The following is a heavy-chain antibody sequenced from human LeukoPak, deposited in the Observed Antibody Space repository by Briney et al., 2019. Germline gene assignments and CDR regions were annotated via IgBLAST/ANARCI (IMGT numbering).Heavy chain of an antibody. Sequence: GGSLRLSCAASGFSFSSYWMHWVRQAPGKGLVWVSRINSDGSSTTYADSVKGRSSISRDNAKNTLYLHLDSLRAEDTGVYYCARAVRAHPPADYWGQGTLVTVSS. D-gene: IGHD3-10*01. J-gene: IGHJ4*02. CDR3: ARAVRAHPPADY. V-gene: IGHV3-74*01. CDR2: INSDGSST. CDR1: GFSFSSYW.